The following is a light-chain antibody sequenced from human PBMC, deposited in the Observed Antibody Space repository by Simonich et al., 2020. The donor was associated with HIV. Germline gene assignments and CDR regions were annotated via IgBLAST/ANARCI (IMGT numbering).Light chain of an antibody. CDR1: ALPKQY. J-gene: IGLJ3*02. V-gene: IGLV3-25*03. CDR2: KDS. CDR3: QSADSSGTWV. Sequence: SYELTQPPSVSVSPGQTARITCSGDALPKQYAYWYQQKPGQDPILVIYKDSERPSGIPERFSGSSSVTTVTLTISGVQAEDEADYYCQSADSSGTWVFGGGTKLTVL.